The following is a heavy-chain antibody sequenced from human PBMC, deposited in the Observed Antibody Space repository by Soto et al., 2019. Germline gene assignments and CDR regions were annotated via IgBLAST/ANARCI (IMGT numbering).Heavy chain of an antibody. CDR2: IYYSGST. Sequence: SETLSLTCTVSGGSISSGDYYWSWIRQPPGKGLEWIGYIYYSGSTYYNPSLKSRLTISLDTSKNQFSLKLSSVTAADTAVYYCARVARYNGSPLDYWGQGTLVTVSS. CDR3: ARVARYNGSPLDY. D-gene: IGHD5-18*01. J-gene: IGHJ4*02. V-gene: IGHV4-30-4*01. CDR1: GGSISSGDYY.